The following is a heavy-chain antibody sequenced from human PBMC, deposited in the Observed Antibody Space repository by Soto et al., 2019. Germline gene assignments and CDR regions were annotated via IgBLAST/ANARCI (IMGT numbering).Heavy chain of an antibody. J-gene: IGHJ6*02. Sequence: GGSLRLSCTTSGFTFNTYGMYWVRQAPGKGLEWVAIIWYDGSNKYYGDSVKGRFTISRDNSKNTLYLQMNSLRAEDTALYYCARGDCTGAYCDSWPFNYGVDVWGQGTTVTVSS. D-gene: IGHD2-8*02. V-gene: IGHV3-33*08. CDR2: IWYDGSNK. CDR1: GFTFNTYG. CDR3: ARGDCTGAYCDSWPFNYGVDV.